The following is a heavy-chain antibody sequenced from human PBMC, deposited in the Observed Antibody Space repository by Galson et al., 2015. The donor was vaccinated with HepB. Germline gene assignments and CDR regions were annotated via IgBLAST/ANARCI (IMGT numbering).Heavy chain of an antibody. V-gene: IGHV1-69*13. J-gene: IGHJ6*02. Sequence: SVKVSCKASGGTFRSYAIGWVRQAPGQGLEWMGGIIPLFNTSNYALKFQDRVTITADESTNTSYMELTRLRSADTAVYYCASAITMIRGIFFQKKYGLDVWGQGATVTVS. D-gene: IGHD3-10*01. CDR3: ASAITMIRGIFFQKKYGLDV. CDR2: IIPLFNTS. CDR1: GGTFRSYA.